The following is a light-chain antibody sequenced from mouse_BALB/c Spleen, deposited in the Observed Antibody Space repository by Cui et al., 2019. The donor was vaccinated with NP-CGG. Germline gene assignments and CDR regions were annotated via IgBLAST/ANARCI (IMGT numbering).Light chain of an antibody. CDR2: GTN. V-gene: IGLV1*01. Sequence: QAVVTQESALTTSPGETVTLTCSSNTGAVTTSNYANWVQEKPDHLFTGLIGGTNNRPPGVPARFSGSLIGDKAALTITGAQTEDEAIYFCALWYSNHWVFGGGTKTDCP. CDR1: TGAVTTSNY. J-gene: IGLJ1*01. CDR3: ALWYSNHWV.